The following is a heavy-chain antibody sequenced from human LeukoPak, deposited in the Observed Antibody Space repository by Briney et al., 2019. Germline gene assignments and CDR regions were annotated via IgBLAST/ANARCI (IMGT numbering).Heavy chain of an antibody. D-gene: IGHD2-15*01. Sequence: SETLSLTCTVSGGSISSYYWSWIRQPPGKGLEWIGYIYYSGSTNYNPSLKSRVTISVDTSKNQFSLKLSSVTAADTAVYYCARVTLGYCGSGSCVYFDYWGQGTLVTVSS. CDR2: IYYSGST. CDR3: ARVTLGYCGSGSCVYFDY. V-gene: IGHV4-59*01. J-gene: IGHJ4*02. CDR1: GGSISSYY.